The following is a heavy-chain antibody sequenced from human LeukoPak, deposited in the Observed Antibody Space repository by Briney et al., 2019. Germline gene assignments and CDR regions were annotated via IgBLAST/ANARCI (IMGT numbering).Heavy chain of an antibody. Sequence: ASVKVSCKASGYTFTSYGVIWVRQAPGQGLEWMGWISANNGNTDYTQKFQGRVTITTDTSTRTVYMELRNLRSDDMAVYYCARKPTGMAAEYWGQGSLVTVSS. CDR2: ISANNGNT. CDR3: ARKPTGMAAEY. D-gene: IGHD1-14*01. CDR1: GYTFTSYG. V-gene: IGHV1-18*03. J-gene: IGHJ4*02.